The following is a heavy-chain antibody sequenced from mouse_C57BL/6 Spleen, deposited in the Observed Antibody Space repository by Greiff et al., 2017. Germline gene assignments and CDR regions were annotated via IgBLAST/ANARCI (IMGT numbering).Heavy chain of an antibody. D-gene: IGHD2-12*01. CDR2: IYPGSGST. Sequence: QVQLQQPGAELVKPGASVKMSCKASGYTFTSYWITWVKQRPGQGLEWIGDIYPGSGSTNYNEKFKSKATLTVDTSSSTAYMQLRSLTSEDSAVYYWARESYYKDWYFDVWGTGTTVTVSS. CDR1: GYTFTSYW. V-gene: IGHV1-55*01. CDR3: ARESYYKDWYFDV. J-gene: IGHJ1*03.